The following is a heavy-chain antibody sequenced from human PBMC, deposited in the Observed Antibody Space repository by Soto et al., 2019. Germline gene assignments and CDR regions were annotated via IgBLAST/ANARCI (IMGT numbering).Heavy chain of an antibody. CDR2: IYYSGST. Sequence: SETRALTCTVSGGSISSYYWSWIRQPPGKGLEWIGYIYYSGSTNYNPSLKSRVTISVDTSKNQFSLKLSSVTAADTAVYYCARVVAAAGTEYWFDPWGQGTLVTVSS. D-gene: IGHD6-13*01. CDR1: GGSISSYY. J-gene: IGHJ5*02. V-gene: IGHV4-59*01. CDR3: ARVVAAAGTEYWFDP.